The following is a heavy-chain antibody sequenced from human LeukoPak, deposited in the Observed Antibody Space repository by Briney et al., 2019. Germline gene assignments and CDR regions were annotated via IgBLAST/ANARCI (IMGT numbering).Heavy chain of an antibody. D-gene: IGHD2-15*01. J-gene: IGHJ6*02. V-gene: IGHV4-30-4*01. CDR1: GGSISSGDYY. Sequence: PSETLSLTCTVSGGSISSGDYYWSWIRQRPGKGLEWIGYIYYSGSTYYNPSLKSRVTISVDTSKNQFSLKLSSVTAADTAVYYCARTELLPNYYYYYGMDVWGQGTTVTVSS. CDR2: IYYSGST. CDR3: ARTELLPNYYYYYGMDV.